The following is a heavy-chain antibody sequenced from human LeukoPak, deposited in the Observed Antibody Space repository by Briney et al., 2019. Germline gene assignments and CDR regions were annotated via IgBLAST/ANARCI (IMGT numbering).Heavy chain of an antibody. V-gene: IGHV1-18*01. CDR2: ISPYNGNT. Sequence: GASVKVSCKASGYTFSNYGISWVRQAPGQGLEWMGWISPYNGNTDYAQKFQGRVTMTTDTSTTTGYMELRSLRSDDTAVYYCARGWLQPYWYFDLWGRGTVVTVSS. J-gene: IGHJ2*01. CDR1: GYTFSNYG. CDR3: ARGWLQPYWYFDL. D-gene: IGHD5-24*01.